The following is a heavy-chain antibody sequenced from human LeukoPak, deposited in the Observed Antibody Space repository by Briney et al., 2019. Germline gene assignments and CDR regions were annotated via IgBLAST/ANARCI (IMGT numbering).Heavy chain of an antibody. Sequence: SETLSLTCAVYGTSFTRYYWTWVRQSPGKGLEWIGYIYYSGSTNYNPSLKSRVTISVDTSKNQFSLKLSSVTAADTAVYYCARGVAVAGTGGAFDIWGQGTMVTVSS. V-gene: IGHV4-59*08. CDR1: GTSFTRYY. CDR2: IYYSGST. CDR3: ARGVAVAGTGGAFDI. J-gene: IGHJ3*02. D-gene: IGHD6-19*01.